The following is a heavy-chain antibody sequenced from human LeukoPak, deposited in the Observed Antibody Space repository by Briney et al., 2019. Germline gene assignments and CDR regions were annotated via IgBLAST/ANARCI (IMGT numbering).Heavy chain of an antibody. V-gene: IGHV3-66*01. CDR3: ARISTLTPGRYGWFDT. CDR1: GFIISTKY. CDR2: MYTHGDS. Sequence: GGSLRLSCAXSGFIISTKYMNWVRQAPGKGLEWVSIMYTHGDSYYANSVKGRFTLSRDDSKNTLYLQMNSLRADDTAVYYCARISTLTPGRYGWFDTWGQGTLVTVSS. D-gene: IGHD4-17*01. J-gene: IGHJ5*02.